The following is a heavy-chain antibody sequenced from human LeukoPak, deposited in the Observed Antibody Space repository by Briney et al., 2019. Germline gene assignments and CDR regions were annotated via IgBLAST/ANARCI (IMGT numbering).Heavy chain of an antibody. J-gene: IGHJ6*02. D-gene: IGHD1-26*01. Sequence: PSETLSLTCAVPGGSISSGGYSWSWIRQPPGKGLEWIGYIYHSGSTYYNPSLKSRVTISVDRSKNQFSLKLSSVTAADTAVYYCARALSGGMDVWGQGTTVTVSS. CDR1: GGSISSGGYS. CDR3: ARALSGGMDV. V-gene: IGHV4-30-2*01. CDR2: IYHSGST.